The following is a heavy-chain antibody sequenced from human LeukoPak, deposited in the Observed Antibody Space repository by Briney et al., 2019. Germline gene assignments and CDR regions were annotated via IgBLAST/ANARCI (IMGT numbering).Heavy chain of an antibody. CDR1: GFTFSSYW. D-gene: IGHD3-10*01. J-gene: IGHJ3*02. Sequence: GGSLRLSCAASGFTFSSYWMHWVRQAPGKGLVWVSRINSDASSTIYADSVKGRFTISRDNAKDTLYLQMNSLRAEDTAVYYCARAFRGIGDAFDIWGQGTMVTVSS. CDR3: ARAFRGIGDAFDI. V-gene: IGHV3-74*01. CDR2: INSDASST.